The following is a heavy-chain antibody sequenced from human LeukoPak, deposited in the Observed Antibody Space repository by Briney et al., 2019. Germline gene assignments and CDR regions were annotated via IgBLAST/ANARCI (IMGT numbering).Heavy chain of an antibody. CDR3: ASGVIQLWSFDY. CDR2: ISYDGSNK. Sequence: GGSLRLSCAASGFTFSSYAKHWVRQAPGKGLEWVAVISYDGSNKYYADSVKGRFTISRDNSKNALYLQMNSLRAEDTAVYYCASGVIQLWSFDYWGQGTLVTVSS. D-gene: IGHD5-18*01. V-gene: IGHV3-30-3*01. J-gene: IGHJ4*02. CDR1: GFTFSSYA.